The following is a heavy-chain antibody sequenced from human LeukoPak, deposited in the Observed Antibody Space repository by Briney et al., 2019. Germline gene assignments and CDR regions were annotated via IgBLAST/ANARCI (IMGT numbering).Heavy chain of an antibody. J-gene: IGHJ4*02. CDR2: VSGSSRTI. D-gene: IGHD1-26*01. Sequence: GGSLRLSCAASGFTFSNFAMTWVRQAPGKGPEWVSYVSGSSRTIYYADSVKGRFTISRDNAKNSLYLQMNSLRDEDTAVYYCARNEWADYWGQGTLVTVSS. V-gene: IGHV3-48*02. CDR3: ARNEWADY. CDR1: GFTFSNFA.